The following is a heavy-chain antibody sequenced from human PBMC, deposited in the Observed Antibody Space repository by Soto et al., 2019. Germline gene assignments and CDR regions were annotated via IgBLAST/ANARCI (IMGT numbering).Heavy chain of an antibody. D-gene: IGHD2-2*01. V-gene: IGHV5-10-1*01. CDR2: IDPSDSYT. CDR3: ARHRVLGYCSSTSCLDNWFDP. J-gene: IGHJ5*02. CDR1: GYSFTSYW. Sequence: GESLKISCKGSGYSFTSYWISWVRQMPGKGLEWMGRIDPSDSYTNYSPSFQGHVTISADKSISTAYLQWSSLKASDTAMYYCARHRVLGYCSSTSCLDNWFDPWGQGTLVTVSS.